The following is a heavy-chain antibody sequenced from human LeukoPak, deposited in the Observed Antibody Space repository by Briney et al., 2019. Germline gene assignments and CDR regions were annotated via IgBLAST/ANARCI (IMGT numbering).Heavy chain of an antibody. CDR2: TYYRSKWYN. CDR1: GDSVSSNSAA. CDR3: ARAYYYGSGPPHTGNYYYYHMDV. V-gene: IGHV6-1*01. J-gene: IGHJ6*03. D-gene: IGHD3-10*01. Sequence: SQTLSLTCAISGDSVSSNSAAWNWIRQSPSRGLEWLGRTYYRSKWYNDYAVSVKRRISINPDTSKNQFSLQLNSVTPEDTAVYYCARAYYYGSGPPHTGNYYYYHMDVWGKGTTVTISS.